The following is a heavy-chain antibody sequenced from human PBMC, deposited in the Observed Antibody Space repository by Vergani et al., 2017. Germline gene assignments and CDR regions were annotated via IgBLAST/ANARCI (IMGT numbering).Heavy chain of an antibody. D-gene: IGHD6-6*01. CDR3: AKDVGSSSGGAWSDP. J-gene: IGHJ5*02. CDR2: ISWNSNSI. CDR1: GFTSAGYA. Sequence: EVQLEESGGGLVLPGRSLRLSCVASGFTSAGYAMHWVRQAPGKGLEWVSGISWNSNSIGYADSVKGRFTISRENAKNSLYLQMNSLRAEDTALYYCAKDVGSSSGGAWSDPGGQETLVTVSS. V-gene: IGHV3-9*02.